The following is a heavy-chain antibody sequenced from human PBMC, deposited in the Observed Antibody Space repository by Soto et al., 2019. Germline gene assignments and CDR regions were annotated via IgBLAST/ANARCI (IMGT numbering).Heavy chain of an antibody. CDR3: ARGVTVFGLVSRFWFDP. CDR2: IYNSGIT. CDR1: GGSISSGDYS. D-gene: IGHD3-3*01. V-gene: IGHV4-30-4*01. J-gene: IGHJ5*02. Sequence: QVLLQESGPGLVKSSQTLSLTCTVSGGSISSGDYSWSWVRQSPGKGLEWIGHIYNSGITYYTPSLKSRVVISIDTSRNQFSLRLNSLTAADRAVYFCARGVTVFGLVSRFWFDPWGQGTVVTVSS.